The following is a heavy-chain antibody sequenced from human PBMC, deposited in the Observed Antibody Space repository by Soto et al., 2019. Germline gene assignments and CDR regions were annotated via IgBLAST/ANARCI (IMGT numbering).Heavy chain of an antibody. CDR1: GCTFTSYA. J-gene: IGHJ6*02. V-gene: IGHV1-3*01. CDR2: INAGNGNT. CDR3: ARGAMVRDNFYGMDV. Sequence: ASVKVSCKASGCTFTSYAMHWVRQAPGQRLEWMGWINAGNGNTKYSQKFQGRVTITRDTSASTAYMELSSLRSEDTAVYYCARGAMVRDNFYGMDVWGQGTTVTVSS. D-gene: IGHD3-10*01.